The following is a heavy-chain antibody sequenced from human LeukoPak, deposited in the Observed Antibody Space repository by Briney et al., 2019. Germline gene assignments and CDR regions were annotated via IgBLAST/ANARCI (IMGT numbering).Heavy chain of an antibody. J-gene: IGHJ6*03. CDR3: ARRSYDRSGFSYYYYHMDV. D-gene: IGHD3-22*01. CDR2: IYYRGNT. V-gene: IGHV4-59*01. CDR1: GSSISSYY. Sequence: PSETLSLPCFVSGSSISSYYWSCIRQPPGKGLEWIGYIYYRGNTNYNPSLTSRVTISLDTSKNQFSLRLSSVTAADTAVYHCARRSYDRSGFSYYYYHMDVWGKGTTVTVSS.